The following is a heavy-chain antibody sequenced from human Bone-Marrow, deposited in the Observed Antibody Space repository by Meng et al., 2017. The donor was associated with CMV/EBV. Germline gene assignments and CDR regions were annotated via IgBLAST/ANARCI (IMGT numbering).Heavy chain of an antibody. V-gene: IGHV3-74*01. Sequence: LSCAASGFTFSSYWMHWVRKAPGKGLVWVSRINSDGSSTSYADSVKGRFTISRDNAKNTLYLQMNSLRAEDTAVYYCARVAVAGPGNYWGQGTLVTVSS. CDR1: GFTFSSYW. CDR3: ARVAVAGPGNY. D-gene: IGHD6-19*01. CDR2: INSDGSST. J-gene: IGHJ4*02.